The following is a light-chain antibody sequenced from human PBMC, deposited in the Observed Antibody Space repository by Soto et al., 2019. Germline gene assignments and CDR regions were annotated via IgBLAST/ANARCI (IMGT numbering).Light chain of an antibody. Sequence: EIVMTQSPATLSVSPGDRATLSCRASQGIGSTLAWYQQKPGQTPKLLIYDASTRATGVPARFSGGGSGTEFTLTINSLQSEDFAVYYCQRYNRWPLSFDGGTKVEIK. CDR1: QGIGST. CDR3: QRYNRWPLS. J-gene: IGKJ4*01. CDR2: DAS. V-gene: IGKV3-15*01.